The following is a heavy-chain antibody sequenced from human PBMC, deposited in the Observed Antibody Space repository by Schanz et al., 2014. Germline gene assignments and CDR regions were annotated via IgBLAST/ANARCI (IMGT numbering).Heavy chain of an antibody. J-gene: IGHJ4*02. CDR1: GFTFSTYA. V-gene: IGHV3-23*04. CDR2: IGGSGGST. Sequence: VQLVESGGGLVQPGGSLRLSCAASGFTFSTYAMSWVRQAPGKGLEWVSAIGGSGGSTYYADSVKGRFTISRDNSKNTLYLQMNSLRAEDTAVYYCARANYRRKINFDYWGRGTLVTVSS. CDR3: ARANYRRKINFDY. D-gene: IGHD3-10*01.